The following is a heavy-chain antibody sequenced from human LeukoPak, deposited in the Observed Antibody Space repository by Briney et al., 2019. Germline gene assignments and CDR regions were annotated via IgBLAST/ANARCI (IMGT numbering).Heavy chain of an antibody. CDR1: GFMFDDYA. CDR2: ISGDAVSS. D-gene: IGHD5-24*01. V-gene: IGHV3-43*02. J-gene: IGHJ4*02. Sequence: PGGSLRLSCAASGFMFDDYAMHWVRQVPGRGLEWVSLISGDAVSSFYADSVRGRFTISRDNNNNSLSLQMHSLTSEDTAFYYCAREQFSHTSNFFDNWGQGILVIVSS. CDR3: AREQFSHTSNFFDN.